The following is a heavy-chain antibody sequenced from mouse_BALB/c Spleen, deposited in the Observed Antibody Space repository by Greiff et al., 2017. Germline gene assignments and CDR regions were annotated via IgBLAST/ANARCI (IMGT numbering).Heavy chain of an antibody. Sequence: EVQVVESGGGLVKPGGSLKLSCAASGFTFSDYYMYWVRQTPEKRLEWVATISDGGSYTYYPDSVKGRFTISRDNAKNNLYLQMSSLKSEDTAMYYCARDDGSYWFAYWGQGTLVTVSA. CDR2: ISDGGSYT. V-gene: IGHV5-4*02. CDR1: GFTFSDYY. D-gene: IGHD1-1*02. J-gene: IGHJ3*01. CDR3: ARDDGSYWFAY.